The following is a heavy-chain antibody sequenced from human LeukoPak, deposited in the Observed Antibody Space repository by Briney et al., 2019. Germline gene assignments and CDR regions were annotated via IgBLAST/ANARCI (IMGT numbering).Heavy chain of an antibody. CDR3: ARMGVSYYYDSSTYFPTAFDV. CDR1: GYSISSGYY. CDR2: IFHSGSI. D-gene: IGHD3-22*01. V-gene: IGHV4-38-2*01. J-gene: IGHJ3*01. Sequence: SQSLSLTCAVSGYSISSGYYWGWIRQSPGHGLDWIANIFHSGSIYYNPSLKSRVTLSVDTSKNQFTLKLDSVTAADTAMYYCARMGVSYYYDSSTYFPTAFDVWGQGTMVSVSS.